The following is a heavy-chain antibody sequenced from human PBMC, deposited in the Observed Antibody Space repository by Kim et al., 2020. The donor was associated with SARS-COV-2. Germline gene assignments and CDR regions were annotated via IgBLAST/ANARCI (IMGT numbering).Heavy chain of an antibody. J-gene: IGHJ3*02. CDR2: INSYKGDT. Sequence: ASVKVSCKASGYTFSNYGISWVRQAPGQGLEWMGWINSYKGDTSHAQKFQGRLTLTTDTSTSTVYMELKSLRSDDTAVYYCARDFYCIEKWLDTFDIWGQ. CDR1: GYTFSNYG. CDR3: ARDFYCIEKWLDTFDI. D-gene: IGHD2-15*01. V-gene: IGHV1-18*04.